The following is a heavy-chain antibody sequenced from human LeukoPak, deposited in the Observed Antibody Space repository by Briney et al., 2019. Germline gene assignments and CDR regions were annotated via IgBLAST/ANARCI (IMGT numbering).Heavy chain of an antibody. CDR2: IIPIFGTA. V-gene: IGHV1-69*06. CDR1: GGTFSSYA. J-gene: IGHJ4*02. CDR3: ARETITMVRGVKARLFDY. Sequence: SVTVSCKASGGTFSSYAIGWVRQAPGQGLEWMGGIIPIFGTANYAQKFQGRVTITADKSTSTAYMELSSLRSEDTAVYYCARETITMVRGVKARLFDYWGQGTLVTVSS. D-gene: IGHD3-10*01.